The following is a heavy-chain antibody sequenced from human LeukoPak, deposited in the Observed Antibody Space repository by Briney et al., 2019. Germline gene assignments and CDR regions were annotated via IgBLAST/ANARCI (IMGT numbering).Heavy chain of an antibody. D-gene: IGHD2-8*01. J-gene: IGHJ4*02. V-gene: IGHV1-2*02. CDR3: ARRRRYARCWSGPFDY. CDR2: IDPKSGGT. Sequence: ASVNVSCKASGYTFTGQFMHWVRQAPGQGLEWMGWIDPKSGGTKYAQKFQGRVTMTRDTSTSAAYMELRSLRSDDTAVYYCARRRRYARCWSGPFDYWGQGTLVTVSS. CDR1: GYTFTGQF.